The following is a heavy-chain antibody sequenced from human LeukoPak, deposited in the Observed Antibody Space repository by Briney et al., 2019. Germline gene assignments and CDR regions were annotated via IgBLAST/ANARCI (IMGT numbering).Heavy chain of an antibody. J-gene: IGHJ4*02. CDR3: ALGDYGKPFDY. D-gene: IGHD4-17*01. Sequence: PGRSLRLSCAASGFTFSSYAMHWVRQAPGKGPEWVAVISYDGSNKYYADSVKGRFTISRDNAKNSLYLQMNSLRAEDTAVYYCALGDYGKPFDYWGQGTLVTVSS. CDR1: GFTFSSYA. CDR2: ISYDGSNK. V-gene: IGHV3-30-3*01.